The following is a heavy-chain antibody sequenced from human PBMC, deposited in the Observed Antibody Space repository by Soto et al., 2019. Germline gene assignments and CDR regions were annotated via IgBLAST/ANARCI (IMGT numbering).Heavy chain of an antibody. J-gene: IGHJ4*02. CDR2: IYHSGST. D-gene: IGHD3-10*01. CDR1: GGSVSSGGYS. V-gene: IGHV4-30-2*01. CDR3: ARGPPFGY. Sequence: PSETLSLTCAVSGGSVSSGGYSWSWIRQPPGKGLEWIGYIYHSGSTYHNPSLKSRVTISVDRSKNQFSLKLSSVTAADTAVYYCARGPPFGYWGQGTLVTVSS.